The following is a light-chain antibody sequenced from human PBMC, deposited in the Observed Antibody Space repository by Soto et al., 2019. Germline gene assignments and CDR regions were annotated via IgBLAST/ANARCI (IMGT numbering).Light chain of an antibody. J-gene: IGKJ5*01. V-gene: IGKV3-20*01. Sequence: IVLTQSPGTRSLAPGERATLSCRASQSVSSSYLAWYQQKPGQAPRLLIYGASSRATGIPDRFSGSGSGTDFTRTIISLQPEEFATYYCQQVNSYPQTVGQGTRLEIK. CDR2: GAS. CDR3: QQVNSYPQT. CDR1: QSVSSSY.